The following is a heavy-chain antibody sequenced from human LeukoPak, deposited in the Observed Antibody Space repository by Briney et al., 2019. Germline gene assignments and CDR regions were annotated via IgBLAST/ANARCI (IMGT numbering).Heavy chain of an antibody. D-gene: IGHD3-10*01. CDR1: GGSISNYY. J-gene: IGHJ4*02. CDR2: IYYSGAT. Sequence: SETLSLTCTVSGGSISNYYWSWIRRPPGKGLEWIGHIYYSGATKYNPSLKSRITISVDTSKNQFSLMLSSVTAADTAVYYCARFGITVVRGGKYYFDYWGQGTLVTVSS. CDR3: ARFGITVVRGGKYYFDY. V-gene: IGHV4-59*08.